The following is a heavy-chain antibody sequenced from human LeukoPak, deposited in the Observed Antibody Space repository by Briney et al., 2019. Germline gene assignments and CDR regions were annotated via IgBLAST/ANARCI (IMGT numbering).Heavy chain of an antibody. CDR3: ARDCRSGGSCYSPPFDY. CDR2: VYSGGHT. D-gene: IGHD2-15*01. J-gene: IGHJ4*02. Sequence: GGSLRLSCAASGLIVSNNYMSWVRQAPGKGLEWVSIVYSGGHTYYADSVKGRFTISRDNSKNTLYLQMNSLRAEDTAVYYCARDCRSGGSCYSPPFDYWGQGTLVTVSS. CDR1: GLIVSNNY. V-gene: IGHV3-66*01.